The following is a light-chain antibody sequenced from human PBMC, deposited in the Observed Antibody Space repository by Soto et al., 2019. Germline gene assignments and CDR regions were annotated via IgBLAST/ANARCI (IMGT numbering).Light chain of an antibody. CDR2: KAS. CDR3: QHYNSYSEA. V-gene: IGKV1-5*03. CDR1: QTISSW. Sequence: DIQRAQSPSTLSGSVGDRITIPCRASQTISSWLAWYQQKPVKAPKLLIYKASTLKSGVPSRFSGSGSGTEFTLTISSLQPDDFATYYCQHYNSYSEAFGQGTKVDI. J-gene: IGKJ1*01.